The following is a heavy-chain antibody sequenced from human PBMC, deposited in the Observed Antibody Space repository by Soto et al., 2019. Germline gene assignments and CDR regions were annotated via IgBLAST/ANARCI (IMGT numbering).Heavy chain of an antibody. Sequence: GGSLRLSCAASGFTFRNYYMTWMRQTPGKGLEWISTITSSGGSTYYAASVKGRVTISRDNANNSLYLQMTGLRAEDTALYYCARGITGTHSFDYWGQGTLVTVSS. V-gene: IGHV3-11*01. CDR1: GFTFRNYY. CDR3: ARGITGTHSFDY. D-gene: IGHD1-20*01. J-gene: IGHJ4*02. CDR2: ITSSGGST.